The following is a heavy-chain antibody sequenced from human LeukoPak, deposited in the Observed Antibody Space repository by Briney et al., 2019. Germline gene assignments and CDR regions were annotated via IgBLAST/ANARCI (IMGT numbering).Heavy chain of an antibody. V-gene: IGHV3-69-1*01. Sequence: PGGSLRLSCAASGFTFSDYYMSWIRQAPGKGLEWVSSISSSHTYYADSVRGRFTISRDDAKNSLYLQMNSLRAEDTAVYYCAREPYDSGGGWGQGTLVTVSS. CDR1: GFTFSDYY. D-gene: IGHD3-22*01. CDR3: AREPYDSGGG. CDR2: ISSSHT. J-gene: IGHJ4*02.